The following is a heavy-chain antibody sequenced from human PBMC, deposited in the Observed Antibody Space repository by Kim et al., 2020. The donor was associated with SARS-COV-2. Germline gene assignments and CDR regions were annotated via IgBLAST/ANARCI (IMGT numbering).Heavy chain of an antibody. Sequence: GGSLRLSCAASGFTFSSYTMSWVRQAPGKGLEWVSTISGSGGSTYYADSVKGRFTISRDDSKNTLYLQMNSLRAEDTAVYYCAKDHNWNYLGVYWGQGTVVTVSS. V-gene: IGHV3-23*01. J-gene: IGHJ4*02. CDR1: GFTFSSYT. CDR2: ISGSGGST. CDR3: AKDHNWNYLGVY. D-gene: IGHD1-7*01.